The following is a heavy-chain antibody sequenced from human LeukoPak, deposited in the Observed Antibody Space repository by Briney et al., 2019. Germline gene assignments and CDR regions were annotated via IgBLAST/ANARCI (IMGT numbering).Heavy chain of an antibody. J-gene: IGHJ4*02. D-gene: IGHD3-10*01. V-gene: IGHV3-15*01. CDR1: GFTFSNAW. CDR3: TIPYGSGSSY. Sequence: GGSLRLSCAASGFTFSNAWMSWVRQAPGKGLEWVGRIKSKTEGGTTDYAAPVKGRFTISRDDSKNTLYLQMNSLKTEDTAVYYCTIPYGSGSSYWGQGTLVTVSS. CDR2: IKSKTEGGTT.